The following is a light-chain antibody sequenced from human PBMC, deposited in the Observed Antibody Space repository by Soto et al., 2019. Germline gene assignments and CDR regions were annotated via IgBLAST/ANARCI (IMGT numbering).Light chain of an antibody. V-gene: IGLV3-21*02. CDR2: DNS. CDR3: QVWESSSDLWV. CDR1: NIGSES. Sequence: SYELTQAPSVSVAPGQTARITCGGNNIGSESVHWYQQKPGQAPVLVVYDNSDRPSGIPERFSGSNSEITATLTISRVEAGDEADYYCQVWESSSDLWVFGGGTKLTVL. J-gene: IGLJ3*02.